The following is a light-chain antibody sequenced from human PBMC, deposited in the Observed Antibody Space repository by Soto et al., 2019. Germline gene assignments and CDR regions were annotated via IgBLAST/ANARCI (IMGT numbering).Light chain of an antibody. CDR2: GAS. V-gene: IGKV1-33*01. Sequence: DIQMTQSPSSLSASVGDRVTITCQASQNIGDYLNWYQQKPGEAPKLLIHGASILKIGVSSRFSGSRSGTEFTFSINSLQPQDTGTFYCQQYGDLPRTFGRGTKLEI. J-gene: IGKJ2*01. CDR3: QQYGDLPRT. CDR1: QNIGDY.